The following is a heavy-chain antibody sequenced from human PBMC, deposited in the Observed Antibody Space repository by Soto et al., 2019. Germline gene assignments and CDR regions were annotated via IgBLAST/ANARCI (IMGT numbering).Heavy chain of an antibody. CDR2: IIPIFGTA. J-gene: IGHJ4*02. CDR3: AGHEEEWELPFDY. CDR1: GGTFSSYA. Sequence: QVQLVQSGAEVKKPGSSVKVSCKASGGTFSSYAISWVRQAPGQGLEWMGGIIPIFGTANYAQKFQGRVTITADKSTSQAYMGLSNLRSEEMAGYYCAGHEEEWELPFDYWGQGTLVTVSS. D-gene: IGHD1-26*01. V-gene: IGHV1-69*06.